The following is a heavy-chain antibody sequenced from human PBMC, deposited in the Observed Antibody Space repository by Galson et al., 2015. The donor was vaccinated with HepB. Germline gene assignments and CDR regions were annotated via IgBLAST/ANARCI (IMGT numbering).Heavy chain of an antibody. V-gene: IGHV4-34*01. Sequence: LSLTCAVYGGSFSGYYWSWIRQPPGKGLEWIGEINHSGSTNYNPSLKSRVTISVDTSKNQFSLKLSSVTAADTAVYYCARALRQGITMVRGVITPDHYGMDVWGQGTTVTVSS. D-gene: IGHD3-10*01. CDR3: ARALRQGITMVRGVITPDHYGMDV. CDR2: INHSGST. CDR1: GGSFSGYY. J-gene: IGHJ6*02.